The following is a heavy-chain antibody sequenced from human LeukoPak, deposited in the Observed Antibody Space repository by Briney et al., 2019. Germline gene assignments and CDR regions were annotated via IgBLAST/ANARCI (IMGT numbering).Heavy chain of an antibody. Sequence: PSETLSLTCTVSGGSISSYYWSWIRQPPGKGLEWIRYIYYSGSTNYNPSLKSRVTISVDTSKNQFSLKLSSVTAADTAVYYCARHWYTGPYYDSSGYYHAFDIWGQGTMVTVSS. V-gene: IGHV4-59*08. D-gene: IGHD3-22*01. CDR3: ARHWYTGPYYDSSGYYHAFDI. CDR1: GGSISSYY. J-gene: IGHJ3*02. CDR2: IYYSGST.